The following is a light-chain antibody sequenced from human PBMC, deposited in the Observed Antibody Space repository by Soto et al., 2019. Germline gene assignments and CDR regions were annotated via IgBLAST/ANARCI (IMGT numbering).Light chain of an antibody. CDR1: QSVRSS. CDR2: GAS. Sequence: PAKLSMIPGDRATLSCRDRQSVRSSLAWFQQKPGQAPRLLIYGASNRATGIPDRFSGSGSGTDFTLTISRLEPEDFAVYYCQQYGTSPRTFGQGTKVDI. J-gene: IGKJ1*01. V-gene: IGKV3-20*01. CDR3: QQYGTSPRT.